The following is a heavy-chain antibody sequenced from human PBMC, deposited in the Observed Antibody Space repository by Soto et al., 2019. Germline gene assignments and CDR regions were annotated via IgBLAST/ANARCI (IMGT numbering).Heavy chain of an antibody. V-gene: IGHV4-61*01. CDR2: IYNIGIT. Sequence: QVQLQESGPGLVKSSETLSLTCTVSGASVSSGPYYWSWIRQPPGKGLEWIGYIYNIGITKYNPPLKSRVTIFVDTSKNEFSLKLRSVTAADTALYYCARVRYSHYGDYWGQGTLVTVSA. CDR3: ARVRYSHYGDY. D-gene: IGHD4-4*01. CDR1: GASVSSGPYY. J-gene: IGHJ4*02.